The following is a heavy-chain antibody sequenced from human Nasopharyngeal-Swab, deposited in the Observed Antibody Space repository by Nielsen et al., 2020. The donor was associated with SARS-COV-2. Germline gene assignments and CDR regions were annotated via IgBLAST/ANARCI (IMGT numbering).Heavy chain of an antibody. V-gene: IGHV7-4-1*02. Sequence: VTFSCTASGYTFTSYAMNWVRQAPGQGLEWMGWINTNTVNPTYAQGLTGRFVFSLDTSVSTAYLQISSLKAEDTAVYYCAREGDIVVVPSPAGFDPWGQGTLVTVSS. CDR3: AREGDIVVVPSPAGFDP. CDR2: INTNTVNP. J-gene: IGHJ5*02. D-gene: IGHD2-2*01. CDR1: GYTFTSYA.